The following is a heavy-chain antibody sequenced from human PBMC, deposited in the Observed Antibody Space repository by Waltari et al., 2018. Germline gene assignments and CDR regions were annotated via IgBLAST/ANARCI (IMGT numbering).Heavy chain of an antibody. CDR1: GGSITRYS. V-gene: IGHV4-4*09. D-gene: IGHD5-12*01. CDR3: ARGDGYIDFDY. CDR2: IYTSGST. J-gene: IGHJ4*02. Sequence: QVQLQESGPGLVKPSETLSLTCPVSGGSITRYSWSCIRQPPGKGLEWIGYIYTSGSTNYNPSLKSRVTISVDASKNQFSLKLSSVTAADTAVYYCARGDGYIDFDYWGQGTLVTVSS.